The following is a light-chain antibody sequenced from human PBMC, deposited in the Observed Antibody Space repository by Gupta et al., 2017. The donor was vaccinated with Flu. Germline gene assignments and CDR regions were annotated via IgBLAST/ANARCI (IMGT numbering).Light chain of an antibody. Sequence: GQTARIPCYGNELANKFISWYQQNPGTAPVLLIYNDNRRPSGIPARFSGSSSGTPATLTISGFLAEDEADYYCTSVDRSGNCVVFGGGTKLTVL. V-gene: IGLV3-25*01. CDR1: ELANKF. J-gene: IGLJ2*01. CDR3: TSVDRSGNCVV. CDR2: NDN.